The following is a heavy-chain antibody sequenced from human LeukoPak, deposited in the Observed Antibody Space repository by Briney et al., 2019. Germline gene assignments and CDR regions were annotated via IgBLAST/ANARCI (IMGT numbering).Heavy chain of an antibody. V-gene: IGHV3-7*01. CDR1: GFTFTRYW. CDR2: IKEDGSEK. CDR3: VYGGSYYVA. Sequence: GSLRLSCAASGFTFTRYWMTWVRQAPGTGLDLVANIKEDGSEKYYVDSVKGRFTISRDNAKNSLYLQMNSLRAEDTAVYYCVYGGSYYVAWGQGTLVTVSS. J-gene: IGHJ5*02. D-gene: IGHD1-26*01.